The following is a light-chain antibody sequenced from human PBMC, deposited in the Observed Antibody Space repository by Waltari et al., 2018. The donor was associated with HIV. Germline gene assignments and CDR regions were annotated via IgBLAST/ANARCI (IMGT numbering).Light chain of an antibody. Sequence: SYELTQPPSVSVSPGQTARITCSGDALPNQYAYWYQQKRGQAPILMIYKDSERPSGIPERFSGSSSGTTVTLTISGVQAEDEADYYCQSADSSGTYWVFGGGTKLTVL. V-gene: IGLV3-25*03. CDR3: QSADSSGTYWV. J-gene: IGLJ3*02. CDR2: KDS. CDR1: ALPNQY.